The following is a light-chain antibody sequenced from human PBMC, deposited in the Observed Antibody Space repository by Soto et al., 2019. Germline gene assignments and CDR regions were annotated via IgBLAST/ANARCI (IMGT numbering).Light chain of an antibody. J-gene: IGLJ3*02. CDR1: SSDVGAYKY. V-gene: IGLV2-14*01. CDR3: SSYTTSTTGV. CDR2: DVS. Sequence: QSALPQPASVSGSPGQSITISCTGTSSDVGAYKYVSWFQQHPAKAPRLIIYDVSNRPSGVSNRFSGSKSGNTASLTISGLQAEDEADYYCSSYTTSTTGVFGGGTKLTVL.